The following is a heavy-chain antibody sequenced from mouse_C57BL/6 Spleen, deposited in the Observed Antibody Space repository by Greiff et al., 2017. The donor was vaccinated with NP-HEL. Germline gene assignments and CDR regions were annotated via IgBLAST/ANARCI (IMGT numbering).Heavy chain of an antibody. CDR2: IDPSDSYT. D-gene: IGHD1-1*01. CDR1: GYTFTSYW. CDR3: ARSRTTGDYFDY. J-gene: IGHJ2*01. Sequence: QVQLQQSGAELVMPGASVKLSCKASGYTFTSYWMHWVKQRPGQGLEWIGEIDPSDSYTNYNQKFKGKSTLTVDKSSSTAYMQLSSLTSEDSAVYYCARSRTTGDYFDYWGQGTTLTVSS. V-gene: IGHV1-69*01.